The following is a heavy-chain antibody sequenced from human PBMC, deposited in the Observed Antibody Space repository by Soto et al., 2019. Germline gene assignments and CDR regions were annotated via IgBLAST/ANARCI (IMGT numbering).Heavy chain of an antibody. CDR2: ISYLGTKT. CDR1: GFTFSEYD. CDR3: SRADTGGTYFEF. V-gene: IGHV3-33*08. D-gene: IGHD3-16*01. Sequence: QVQLVESGGGVVQPGMSLRLSCADSGFTFSEYDMHWVRQAPGKGLEWVALISYLGTKTDYADSVKGRFTISRDNFKKTVSLQMESMRAEDSDVYFCSRADTGGTYFEFWGRGTLVTVSS. J-gene: IGHJ4*02.